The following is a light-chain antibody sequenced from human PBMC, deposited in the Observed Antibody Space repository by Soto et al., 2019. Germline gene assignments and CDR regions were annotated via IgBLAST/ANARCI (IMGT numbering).Light chain of an antibody. CDR2: DAS. J-gene: IGKJ1*01. CDR1: QSVGKY. CDR3: QQYDSSPRT. V-gene: IGKV3-11*01. Sequence: EIVMTQSPATLSLSPGERATLSCRASQSVGKYLVWYQQKPGQAPRLLIYDASNRATGIPARFSGSGSGTDFTLTISSLEPEDLAVYYCQQYDSSPRTFGQGTKVDIK.